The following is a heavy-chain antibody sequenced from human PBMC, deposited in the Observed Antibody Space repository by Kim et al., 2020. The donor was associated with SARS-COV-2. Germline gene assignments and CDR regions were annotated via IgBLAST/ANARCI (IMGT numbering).Heavy chain of an antibody. CDR1: GFKFSDYT. V-gene: IGHV3-21*01. D-gene: IGHD4-17*01. Sequence: GGSLRLSCAASGFKFSDYTMNWVRQAPGKGLEWVSYISSTSAYTHYVDSVKGRFTISRDNAKNSLYLQMDSLRVEDTAVFYCTVTNIYDAFDMWGQGTMVTVSS. CDR3: TVTNIYDAFDM. J-gene: IGHJ3*02. CDR2: ISSTSAYT.